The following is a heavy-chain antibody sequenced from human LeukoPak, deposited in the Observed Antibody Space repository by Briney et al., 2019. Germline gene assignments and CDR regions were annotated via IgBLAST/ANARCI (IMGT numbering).Heavy chain of an antibody. CDR1: GFTVSSSY. V-gene: IGHV3-53*01. Sequence: GGSLRLSCAASGFTVSSSYMSGVRQAPGKGLEWVSVIYIGGNTYYAESVKGRFTISRDNSENTLYLQLNSLRAEDTAVYYCVRGDGYNFFDYWGQGTLVTVSS. CDR2: IYIGGNT. D-gene: IGHD5-24*01. CDR3: VRGDGYNFFDY. J-gene: IGHJ4*02.